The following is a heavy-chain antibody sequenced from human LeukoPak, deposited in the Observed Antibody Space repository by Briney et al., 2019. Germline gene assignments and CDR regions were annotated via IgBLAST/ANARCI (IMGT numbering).Heavy chain of an antibody. V-gene: IGHV4-59*01. D-gene: IGHD3-3*01. CDR1: GGSISSYC. CDR3: ARAGGIFGIDY. CDR2: IYYSGST. J-gene: IGHJ4*02. Sequence: PSETLSLTCTVSGGSISSYCWSWIRQPPGKGLEWIGYIYYSGSTNYNPSLKSRVTISVDTSKNQFSLKLSSVTAADTAVYYCARAGGIFGIDYWGQGTLVTVSS.